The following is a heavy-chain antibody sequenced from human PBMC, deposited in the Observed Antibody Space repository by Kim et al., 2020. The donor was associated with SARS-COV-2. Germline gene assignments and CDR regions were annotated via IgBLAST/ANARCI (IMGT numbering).Heavy chain of an antibody. J-gene: IGHJ4*02. V-gene: IGHV1-3*01. CDR2: NT. CDR3: ARGTGYSTFDY. Sequence: NTKYARKVQGRVTITSDPSASTAYMELGSLRSEDTAVYYCARGTGYSTFDYWGQGTLVTVSS. D-gene: IGHD3-9*01.